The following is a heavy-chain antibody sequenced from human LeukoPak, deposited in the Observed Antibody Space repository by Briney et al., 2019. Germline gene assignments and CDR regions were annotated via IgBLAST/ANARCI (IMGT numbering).Heavy chain of an antibody. CDR3: AKSKVVAATMGRFDY. V-gene: IGHV3-23*01. CDR2: ISGSDGST. Sequence: GGSLTLSCSASGFTFSSYAMKWLRQAPGRGLEWVSTISGSDGSTYYADSAKGRFTISRDNSKNTLYLQMNSLRAEDTAVYYCAKSKVVAATMGRFDYWGQGTLVTVSS. D-gene: IGHD2-15*01. J-gene: IGHJ4*02. CDR1: GFTFSSYA.